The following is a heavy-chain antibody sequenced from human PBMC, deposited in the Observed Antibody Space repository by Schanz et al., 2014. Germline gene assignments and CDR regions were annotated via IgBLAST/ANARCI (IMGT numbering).Heavy chain of an antibody. J-gene: IGHJ5*01. CDR1: GFAVDNYY. V-gene: IGHV3-74*02. Sequence: EVQLVASGGGLVQPGGSLRLSCAASGFAVDNYYMSCVRQAPGKGLVWVSRIKSDGSSTSYADSVKGRFTISRDNSKNTVHLQMNSLRAEDTAVYYCAKQHIVRGVIYLNWFDSWGQGTLVTVSS. CDR3: AKQHIVRGVIYLNWFDS. CDR2: IKSDGSST. D-gene: IGHD3-10*01.